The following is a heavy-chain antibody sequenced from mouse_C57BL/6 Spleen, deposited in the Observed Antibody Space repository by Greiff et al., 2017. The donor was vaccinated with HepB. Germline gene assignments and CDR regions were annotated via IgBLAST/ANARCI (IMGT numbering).Heavy chain of an antibody. CDR3: SSGLITTVGDYFDY. Sequence: VHVKQSVAELVRPGASVKLSCTASGFNIKNTYMHWVKQRPEQGLEWIGRIDPANGNTKYAPKFQGKATITADTSSNTAYLQLSSLTSEDTAIYYCSSGLITTVGDYFDYWGQGTTLTVSS. V-gene: IGHV14-3*01. CDR2: IDPANGNT. D-gene: IGHD1-1*01. J-gene: IGHJ2*01. CDR1: GFNIKNTY.